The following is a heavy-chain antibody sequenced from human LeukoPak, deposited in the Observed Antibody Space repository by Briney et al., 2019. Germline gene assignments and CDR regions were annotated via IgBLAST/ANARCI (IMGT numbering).Heavy chain of an antibody. CDR2: ISSSSSYI. CDR1: GFTFSSYS. V-gene: IGHV3-21*01. D-gene: IGHD3-9*01. Sequence: TGGSLRLSCAASGFTFSSYSMNWVRQAPGKGLEWVSSISSSSSYIYYADSVKGRFTISRDNAKNSLYLQMNSLRAEDTAVYYCARVRVDYDILTGPLGYWGQGTLVTVSS. J-gene: IGHJ4*02. CDR3: ARVRVDYDILTGPLGY.